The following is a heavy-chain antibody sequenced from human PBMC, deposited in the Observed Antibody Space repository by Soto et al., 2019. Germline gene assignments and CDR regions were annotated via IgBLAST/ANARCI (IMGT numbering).Heavy chain of an antibody. CDR1: GFTFSSYG. J-gene: IGHJ4*02. V-gene: IGHV3-30*18. Sequence: GGSLRLSCAASGFTFSSYGMHWVRQAPGKGLEWVAVISYDGSNKYYADSVKGRFTISRDNSKNTLYLQMNSLRAEDTAVYYCAKVQYGDPFDYWGQGTLVTVPQ. CDR2: ISYDGSNK. CDR3: AKVQYGDPFDY. D-gene: IGHD4-17*01.